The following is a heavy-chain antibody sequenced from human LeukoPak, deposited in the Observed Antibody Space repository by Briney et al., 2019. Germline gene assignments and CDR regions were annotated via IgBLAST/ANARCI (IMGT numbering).Heavy chain of an antibody. J-gene: IGHJ4*02. CDR3: ARGGCSSTSCYTSPDH. D-gene: IGHD2-2*02. CDR2: IWYDGSTK. V-gene: IGHV3-33*01. Sequence: GGSLRLSCAASEFSFSTYGMHWVRQAPGKGLEWVAVIWYDGSTKFYADSVKGRFTISRDNSRNTLYLEMNNLRAEDTAVYYCARGGCSSTSCYTSPDHWGQGTLVTVSS. CDR1: EFSFSTYG.